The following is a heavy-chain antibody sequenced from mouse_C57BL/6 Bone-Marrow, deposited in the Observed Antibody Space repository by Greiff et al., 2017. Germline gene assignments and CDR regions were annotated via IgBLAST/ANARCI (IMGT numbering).Heavy chain of an antibody. CDR2: ITPGSGGT. J-gene: IGHJ3*01. V-gene: IGHV1-54*01. CDR1: GYAFTDYL. Sequence: QVQLQQSGAELVRPGTSVKVSCKASGYAFTDYLIEWVKQRPGQGLEWIGVITPGSGGTNYNEKFKGKVKLTADKSSSAAYMQLSRLTSEDSAVYFGARSKNWDSWFAYWGQGTLVTVSA. CDR3: ARSKNWDSWFAY. D-gene: IGHD4-1*01.